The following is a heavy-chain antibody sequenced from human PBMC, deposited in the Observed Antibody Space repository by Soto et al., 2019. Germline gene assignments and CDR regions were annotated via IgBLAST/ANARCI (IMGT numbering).Heavy chain of an antibody. Sequence: EVQLLESGGDLVQPGGSLTLSFPASGLTLGGYPWGGVGQAPGTGLGGVSVIDGSGGDISLADSVKGRFTISRDNSKSTLFLHMSRLRAEDTGRYYCAKEVVAAAYVETSPFDLWGQGTLVTVSS. J-gene: IGHJ4*02. CDR1: GLTLGGYP. CDR2: IDGSGGDI. D-gene: IGHD3-22*01. V-gene: IGHV3-23*01. CDR3: AKEVVAAAYVETSPFDL.